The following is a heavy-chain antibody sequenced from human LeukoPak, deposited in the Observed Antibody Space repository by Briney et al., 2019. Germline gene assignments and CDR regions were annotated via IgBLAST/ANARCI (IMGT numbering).Heavy chain of an antibody. D-gene: IGHD3-22*01. Sequence: PGGSLRLSCAAPGFTFNVNAMYGARQAPGRALGGVSGINWNSDNIGYADSVKGRFTISRDDAKNSLFLQMNSLRTEDTALYYCARASYYYDTTGLGAVDIWGQGTMVTVSS. J-gene: IGHJ3*02. CDR3: ARASYYYDTTGLGAVDI. CDR2: INWNSDNI. CDR1: GFTFNVNA. V-gene: IGHV3-9*01.